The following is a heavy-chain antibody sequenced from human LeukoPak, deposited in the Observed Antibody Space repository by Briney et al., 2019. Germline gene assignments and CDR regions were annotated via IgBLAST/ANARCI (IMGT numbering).Heavy chain of an antibody. Sequence: SVKVSCKASGGTFSSYTISWVRQAPGQGLEWMGRIIPILGIANYARKLQGRVTMTTDTSTSTAYMELRSLRSDDTAVYYCARLGRKVQGDYWGQGTLVTVSS. V-gene: IGHV1-69*02. CDR2: IIPILGIA. CDR3: ARLGRKVQGDY. J-gene: IGHJ4*02. D-gene: IGHD1-1*01. CDR1: GGTFSSYT.